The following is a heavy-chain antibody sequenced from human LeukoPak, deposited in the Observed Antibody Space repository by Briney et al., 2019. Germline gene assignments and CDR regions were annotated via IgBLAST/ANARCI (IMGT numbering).Heavy chain of an antibody. CDR2: FDPEDGET. V-gene: IGHV1-24*01. Sequence: ASVKVSCKVSGYTLTELSIHWVRQAPAKGLEWMGGFDPEDGETIYPQKFQGRVTMTEDTSTDTAYMELSSLRSEDTAVYYCTAPTRGGAFDIWGQGTMVTVSS. CDR1: GYTLTELS. D-gene: IGHD3-10*01. J-gene: IGHJ3*02. CDR3: TAPTRGGAFDI.